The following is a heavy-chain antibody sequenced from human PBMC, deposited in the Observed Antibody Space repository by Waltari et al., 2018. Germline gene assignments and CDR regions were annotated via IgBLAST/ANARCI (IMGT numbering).Heavy chain of an antibody. V-gene: IGHV6-1*01. CDR1: GDSVSSNSAS. J-gene: IGHJ4*02. D-gene: IGHD4-17*01. CDR2: TYYRSKWYD. CDR3: ARGRHGDYVSLFEF. Sequence: QLQQSGPGLVKPSQTLSLTCAISGDSVSSNSASWNWIRQSPSRGLEWLGRTYYRSKWYDDYAVSVKSRMTINPDTSKNQFSLQLNSVTPEDTAIYYCARGRHGDYVSLFEFWGQGILVTVS.